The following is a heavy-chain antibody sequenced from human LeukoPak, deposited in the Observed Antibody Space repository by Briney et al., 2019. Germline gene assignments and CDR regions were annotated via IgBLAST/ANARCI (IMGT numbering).Heavy chain of an antibody. CDR3: ARTAIVVVIVGWFDP. CDR1: GGTFSSYA. J-gene: IGHJ5*02. Sequence: SVKVSCKASGGTFSSYAISWVRQAPGQGLEWMGGIIPIFGTANYAQKFQGRVTITADESTSTAYMELSSLRSEDTAVYYCARTAIVVVIVGWFDPWGQGTLVTVSS. CDR2: IIPIFGTA. D-gene: IGHD3-22*01. V-gene: IGHV1-69*13.